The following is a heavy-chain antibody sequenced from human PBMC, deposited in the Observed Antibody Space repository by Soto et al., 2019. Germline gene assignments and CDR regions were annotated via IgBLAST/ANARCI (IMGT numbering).Heavy chain of an antibody. CDR1: GFTFSSYG. CDR3: ARVQGGYCSGGSCRDYDAFDI. Sequence: GGSLRLSCAASGFTFSSYGMHWARQAPGKGLEWVAVIWYDGSNKYYADSVKGRFTISRDNSKNTLCLQMNSLRAEDTAVYYCARVQGGYCSGGSCRDYDAFDIWGQGTMVTVSS. V-gene: IGHV3-33*01. D-gene: IGHD2-15*01. J-gene: IGHJ3*02. CDR2: IWYDGSNK.